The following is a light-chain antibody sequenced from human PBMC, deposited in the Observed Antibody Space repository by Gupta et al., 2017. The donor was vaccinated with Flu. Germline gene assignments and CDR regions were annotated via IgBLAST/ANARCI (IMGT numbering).Light chain of an antibody. CDR1: SSDVGGYNY. Sequence: QSALTQPASVSGSPGQSITIPCTGTSSDVGGYNYVSWYQQHPGKAPKLMIYEVSNRPSGVSNRFSGSKSGNTASLTISGLQAEDEADYYCSSYTSSSTSEVFGTGTKVTVL. CDR3: SSYTSSSTSEV. V-gene: IGLV2-14*01. J-gene: IGLJ1*01. CDR2: EVS.